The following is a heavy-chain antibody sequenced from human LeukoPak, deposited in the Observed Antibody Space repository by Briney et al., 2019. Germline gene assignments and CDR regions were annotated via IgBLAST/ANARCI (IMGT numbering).Heavy chain of an antibody. CDR3: ARSVLVPYYYYGMDV. Sequence: GGSLRLSCAASGFTFNSYAMHWVRQAPGKGLEWVAVISYDGSNKYYADSVKGRFTISRDNSKNTLYLQMNSLRAEDTAVYYCARSVLVPYYYYGMDVWGQGTTVTVSS. CDR2: ISYDGSNK. D-gene: IGHD6-6*01. V-gene: IGHV3-30-3*01. J-gene: IGHJ6*02. CDR1: GFTFNSYA.